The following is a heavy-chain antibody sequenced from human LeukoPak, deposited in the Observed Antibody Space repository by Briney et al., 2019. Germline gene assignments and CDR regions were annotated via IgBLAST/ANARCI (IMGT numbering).Heavy chain of an antibody. CDR1: GGSISGYY. Sequence: KPSETLSLTCTVSGGSISGYYWSWIRQPPGKGLEWIGYIYYTGSTTYNPSLKSRVTISVDTSKNQFSLKLSSVTPADTAVYYCARDKNDFWSGYYAHWGQGTLVTVSS. CDR3: ARDKNDFWSGYYAH. D-gene: IGHD3-3*01. J-gene: IGHJ4*02. V-gene: IGHV4-59*01. CDR2: IYYTGST.